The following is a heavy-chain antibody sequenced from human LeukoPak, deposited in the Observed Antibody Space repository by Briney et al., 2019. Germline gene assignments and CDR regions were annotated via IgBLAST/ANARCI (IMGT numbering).Heavy chain of an antibody. CDR1: GFTFSSYW. CDR3: ARDLTIHYYGSGKSTTN. V-gene: IGHV3-7*01. J-gene: IGHJ4*02. Sequence: GGSLRLSCTASGFTFSSYWMSWVRQAPGKGLEWVANVKNDGSDTYYVDSVKGRFTISRDNAKNSLYLQMNSLRADDTAVYHCARDLTIHYYGSGKSTTNWGQGTLVTVSS. CDR2: VKNDGSDT. D-gene: IGHD3-10*01.